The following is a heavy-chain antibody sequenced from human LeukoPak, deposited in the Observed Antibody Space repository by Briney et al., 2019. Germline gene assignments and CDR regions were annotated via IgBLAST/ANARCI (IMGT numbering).Heavy chain of an antibody. CDR2: IYTSGST. CDR3: ARDADCSGWYSLDY. CDR1: GGSISTYY. D-gene: IGHD6-19*01. Sequence: SETLSLTCTISGGSISTYYWSWIRQPAGKGLEWIGHIYTSGSTHYNPSLKSRVTMSVDTSKNPFSLKLSSVTAADTAVYYCARDADCSGWYSLDYWGQGTLVTVSS. J-gene: IGHJ4*02. V-gene: IGHV4-4*07.